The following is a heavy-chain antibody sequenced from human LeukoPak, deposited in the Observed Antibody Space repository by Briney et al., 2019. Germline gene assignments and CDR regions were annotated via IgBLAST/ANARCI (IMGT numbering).Heavy chain of an antibody. D-gene: IGHD5-18*01. Sequence: GGSLRLSCVASGFTFSSYWMNWVRQAPGKGLEWVANIKQDGSEKYYVDSVKGRFTISRDNAKNSLYLQMNSLRAEDTAVYYCARGREDTAMVSAFDIWGQGTMVTVSS. CDR1: GFTFSSYW. CDR3: ARGREDTAMVSAFDI. V-gene: IGHV3-7*02. CDR2: IKQDGSEK. J-gene: IGHJ3*02.